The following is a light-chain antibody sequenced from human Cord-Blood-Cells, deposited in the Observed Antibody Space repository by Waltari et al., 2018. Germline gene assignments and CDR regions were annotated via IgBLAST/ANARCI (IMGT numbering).Light chain of an antibody. J-gene: IGLJ1*01. CDR1: RSAAGGYNY. V-gene: IGLV2-8*01. CDR2: EVS. CDR3: SSYAGSNNFV. Sequence: QSALTQPPSASGSPGQSVPISCPGTRSAAGGYNYVSWYQQHPGKAPKLMNYEVSKRPSGVPERFSGSKSGNTASLTVSGLQAEDEADYYCSSYAGSNNFVFGTGTKVTVL.